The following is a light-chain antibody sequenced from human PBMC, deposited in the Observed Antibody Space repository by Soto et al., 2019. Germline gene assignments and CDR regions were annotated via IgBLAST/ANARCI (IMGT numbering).Light chain of an antibody. Sequence: EIVLTQSPATLSLSPGERATLSCRASQSVSSNLAWYQQKPGQAPRLLIYGASTRATGIPARFSGSGSGTEFTLTISGLQSEDFALYYCQQYNIWPPYTFGQGTKVDIK. J-gene: IGKJ2*01. CDR1: QSVSSN. V-gene: IGKV3-15*01. CDR2: GAS. CDR3: QQYNIWPPYT.